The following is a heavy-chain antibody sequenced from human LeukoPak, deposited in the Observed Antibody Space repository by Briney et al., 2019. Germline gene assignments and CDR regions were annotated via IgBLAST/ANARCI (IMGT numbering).Heavy chain of an antibody. CDR1: GFTFSSYS. CDR3: ARDATTVVTHGDY. CDR2: ISSSSYI. Sequence: GGSLRLSCAASGFTFSSYSMNWVRQAPGKGLEWVSSISSSSYIYYADSVKGRFTISRDNAKNSLYLQMNSLRAEDTAVYYCARDATTVVTHGDYWGQGTLVTVSS. D-gene: IGHD4-23*01. J-gene: IGHJ4*02. V-gene: IGHV3-21*01.